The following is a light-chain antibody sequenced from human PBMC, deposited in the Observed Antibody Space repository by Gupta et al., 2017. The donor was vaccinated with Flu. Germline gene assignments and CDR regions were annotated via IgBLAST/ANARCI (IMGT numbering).Light chain of an antibody. CDR2: GAS. J-gene: IGKJ2*01. CDR3: QHYDDWPPCS. V-gene: IGKV3-15*01. Sequence: EGATLSCRASQSVSSNVAWYQQKPGQAPRLLIYGASTRAAGIPTRFSGSGSGTEFTLTISSLQSKDFAVYYCQHYDDWPPCSFGQGTKLEIK. CDR1: QSVSSN.